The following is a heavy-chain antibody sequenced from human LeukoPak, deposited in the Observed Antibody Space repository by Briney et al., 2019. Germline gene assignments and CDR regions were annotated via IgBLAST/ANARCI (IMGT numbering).Heavy chain of an antibody. D-gene: IGHD3-22*01. CDR3: ARGPYSYDSSGAFDI. Sequence: PSETLSLTCIVSGGSISSYYWSWIRQPPGKGLEWIGYIDYSGSTNYNPSLKSRVTISVDTSKNQFSLKLSSVTAADTAVYFCARGPYSYDSSGAFDIWGQGTMVTVSS. CDR2: IDYSGST. CDR1: GGSISSYY. V-gene: IGHV4-59*08. J-gene: IGHJ3*02.